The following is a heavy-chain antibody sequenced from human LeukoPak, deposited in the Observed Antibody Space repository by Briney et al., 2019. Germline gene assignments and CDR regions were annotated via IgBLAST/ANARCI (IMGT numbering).Heavy chain of an antibody. Sequence: GGSLRLSCAASGFAFSSHGMHWVRQAPGKGLEWVAVIWYDGSNKYYADSVKGRFTISRDNSKNTLYLQMNSLRAEDTAVYYCAKGKDGDFNFDYWGQGTLVTVSS. J-gene: IGHJ4*02. CDR1: GFAFSSHG. CDR3: AKGKDGDFNFDY. V-gene: IGHV3-33*06. D-gene: IGHD4-17*01. CDR2: IWYDGSNK.